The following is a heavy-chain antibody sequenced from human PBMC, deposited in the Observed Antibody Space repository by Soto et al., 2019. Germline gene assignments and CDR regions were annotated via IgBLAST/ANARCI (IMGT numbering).Heavy chain of an antibody. CDR1: GGSISPYF. D-gene: IGHD2-2*01. CDR2: IHYSGRT. V-gene: IGHV4-59*01. J-gene: IGHJ4*02. Sequence: QVQLQESGPGLVKPSETLSVACTVSGGSISPYFWSWIRQPPGKGLEWIGNIHYSGRTEYNPSLKSRVTISVDRSTNQFSLKVTSMTAADTAVYYCATGGTSSLPFDYWGQGTLVTVSS. CDR3: ATGGTSSLPFDY.